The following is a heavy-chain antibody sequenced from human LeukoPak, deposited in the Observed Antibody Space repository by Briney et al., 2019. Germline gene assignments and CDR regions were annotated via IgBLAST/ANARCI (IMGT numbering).Heavy chain of an antibody. CDR2: IYYSGST. J-gene: IGHJ3*02. CDR1: GGSISSSSYY. D-gene: IGHD5-18*01. CDR3: ARTPGVDTDAFDI. V-gene: IGHV4-39*07. Sequence: SETLSLTCTVSGGSISSSSYYWGWIRQPPGKGLEWIGSIYYSGSTYYNPSLKSRVTISVDTSKNQFSLKLSSVTAADTAVYYCARTPGVDTDAFDIWGQGTMVTVSS.